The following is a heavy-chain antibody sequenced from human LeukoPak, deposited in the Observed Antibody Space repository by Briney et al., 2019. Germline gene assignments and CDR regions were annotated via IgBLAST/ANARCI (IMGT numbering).Heavy chain of an antibody. CDR2: ISGRGGST. D-gene: IGHD3-22*01. V-gene: IGHV3-23*01. CDR3: AKDRRDSSGSFDY. Sequence: GGSLRLSCAASGFTFSSYAMSWVRQAPGKGLEWVSAISGRGGSTYYADSVKGRFTISRDNSKNTLYLQMNSLRAEDTAVYYCAKDRRDSSGSFDYWGQGTLVTVSS. J-gene: IGHJ4*02. CDR1: GFTFSSYA.